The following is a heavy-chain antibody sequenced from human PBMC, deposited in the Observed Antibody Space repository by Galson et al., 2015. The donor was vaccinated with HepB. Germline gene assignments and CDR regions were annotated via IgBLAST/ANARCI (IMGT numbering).Heavy chain of an antibody. D-gene: IGHD6-6*01. CDR2: ISAYNGNT. V-gene: IGHV1-18*04. Sequence: SVKVSCKASGYTFTSYGISWVRQAPGQGLEWMGWISAYNGNTNYAQKLQGRVTMTTDTSTSTAYMELRSLRSYDTAVYYCARDSRSSPYWYFDLWGRGTLVTVSS. J-gene: IGHJ2*01. CDR3: ARDSRSSPYWYFDL. CDR1: GYTFTSYG.